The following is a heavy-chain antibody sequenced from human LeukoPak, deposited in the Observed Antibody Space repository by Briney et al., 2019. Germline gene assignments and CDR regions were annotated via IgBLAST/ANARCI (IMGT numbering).Heavy chain of an antibody. V-gene: IGHV3-21*01. CDR1: GFTFSSYG. Sequence: PGGSLRLSCAASGFTFSSYGMSWVRQAPGKGLEWVSSISSSGSYIYYAGSVKGRFTISRDNAKNSLYLQMNSLRAEDTAVYYCARVVSVAWSERRPGYYYMDVWGKGTTVTVSS. J-gene: IGHJ6*03. CDR3: ARVVSVAWSERRPGYYYMDV. CDR2: ISSSGSYI. D-gene: IGHD1-1*01.